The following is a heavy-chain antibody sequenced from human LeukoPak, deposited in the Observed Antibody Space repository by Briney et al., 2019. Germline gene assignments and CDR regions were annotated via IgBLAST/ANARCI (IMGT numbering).Heavy chain of an antibody. CDR1: GGTFSSYA. CDR2: IIPIFGTA. D-gene: IGHD4-17*01. J-gene: IGHJ4*02. V-gene: IGHV1-69*13. CDR3: ARESFTVTTFFDY. Sequence: ASVKVPCKASGGTFSSYAISWVRQAPGQGLEWMGGIIPIFGTANYAQKFQGRVTITADESTSTAYMELSSLRSEDTAVYYCARESFTVTTFFDYWGQGTLVTVSS.